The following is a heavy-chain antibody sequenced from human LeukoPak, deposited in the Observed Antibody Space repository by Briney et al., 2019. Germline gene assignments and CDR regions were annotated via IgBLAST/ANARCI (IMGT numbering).Heavy chain of an antibody. CDR1: GFIFSNYA. CDR3: ARGSEWELLSCDF. D-gene: IGHD1-26*01. J-gene: IGHJ4*02. CDR2: ISYDSSKK. V-gene: IGHV3-30-3*01. Sequence: GGSLRLSCAASGFIFSNYAIHWVRQAPGKGLEWVAVISYDSSKKYYADSVKGRFTISRDNSKNTLYLQMNSLRAEDTAVYYCARGSEWELLSCDFWGQGTVVIVSS.